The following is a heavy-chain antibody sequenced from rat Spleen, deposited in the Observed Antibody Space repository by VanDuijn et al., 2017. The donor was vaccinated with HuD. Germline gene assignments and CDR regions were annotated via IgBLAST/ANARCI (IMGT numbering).Heavy chain of an antibody. J-gene: IGHJ2*01. CDR3: TRDYGGSLFDY. CDR2: ITNASGRT. D-gene: IGHD1-11*01. CDR1: GFIFSDHY. Sequence: EVQLVESDGGLVRPGRSLKLSCAASGFIFSDHYVAWVRQAPTKGLEWVATITNASGRTYYPDSVKGRFTISRDTAQNTLYLQMNSLRSEDTATYFCTRDYGGSLFDYWGQGVMVTVSS. V-gene: IGHV5-20*01.